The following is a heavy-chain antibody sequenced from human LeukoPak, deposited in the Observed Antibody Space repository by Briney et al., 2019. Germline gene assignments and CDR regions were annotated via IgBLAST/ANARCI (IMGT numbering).Heavy chain of an antibody. Sequence: PSETLCLTCTVSGGSISSSSYYWGWIRQPPGKGLEWIGSIDYSGSTYYNPSLKSRVTISVDTSKNQFSLKLSSVTAADTAVYYCARPYSSWYYYFDYWGQGTLVTVSS. CDR2: IDYSGST. CDR3: ARPYSSWYYYFDY. D-gene: IGHD6-13*01. V-gene: IGHV4-39*01. J-gene: IGHJ4*02. CDR1: GGSISSSSYY.